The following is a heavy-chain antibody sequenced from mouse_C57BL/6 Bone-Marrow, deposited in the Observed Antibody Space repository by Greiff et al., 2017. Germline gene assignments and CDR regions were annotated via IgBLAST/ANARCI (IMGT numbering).Heavy chain of an antibody. J-gene: IGHJ3*01. D-gene: IGHD2-4*01. CDR3: ARGRGLRRDWFAY. CDR1: GYTFTSYW. V-gene: IGHV1-64*01. CDR2: IHPNSGST. Sequence: QVQLQQPGAELVKPGASVKLSCKASGYTFTSYWMHWVKQRPGQGLEWIGMIHPNSGSTNYNEKFKSKATLTVDKSSSTAYMQLSSLTSEDSAVYYCARGRGLRRDWFAYWGQGTLVTVSA.